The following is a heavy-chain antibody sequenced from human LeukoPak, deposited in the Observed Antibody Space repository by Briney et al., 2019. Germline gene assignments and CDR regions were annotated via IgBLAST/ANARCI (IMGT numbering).Heavy chain of an antibody. CDR2: ISGSGGST. V-gene: IGHV3-23*01. J-gene: IGHJ6*02. Sequence: PGGSLRLSCAASGFTLGSFGMSWVRQAPGKGLEWVSAISGSGGSTYFADSVKGRFSSSRDNTRNTLHLQMNSLRAEDTAVYYWSKDLSTGARADYGMDVWGQGTTVTVSS. D-gene: IGHD2-8*02. CDR3: SKDLSTGARADYGMDV. CDR1: GFTLGSFG.